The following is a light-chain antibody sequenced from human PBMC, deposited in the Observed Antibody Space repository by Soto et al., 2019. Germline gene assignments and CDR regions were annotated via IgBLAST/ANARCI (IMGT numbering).Light chain of an antibody. CDR1: SSDIGGYNS. V-gene: IGLV2-8*01. Sequence: QSVLTQPPSASGSPGQSVTISCTGTSSDIGGYNSDSWYQQHPGKAPKLMIYEVNKRPLGVPERFSGSKSGNTASLTVSGLQADDEADYYCSSSAGTNSFVLFGGGTKLTVL. J-gene: IGLJ3*02. CDR2: EVN. CDR3: SSSAGTNSFVL.